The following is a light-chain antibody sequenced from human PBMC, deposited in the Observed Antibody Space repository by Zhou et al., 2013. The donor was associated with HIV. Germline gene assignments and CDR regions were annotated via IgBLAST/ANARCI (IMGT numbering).Light chain of an antibody. CDR3: QKYGDSKT. V-gene: IGKV3-11*01. J-gene: IGKJ1*01. Sequence: EIVLTQSPASLSLSPGERATLSCRASQSVGYFLAWYQQRPGQPPRLLIFGPSNRAPDRATGIPARFSGSGSGTDFTLTISSLEPEDSAVYYCQKYGDSKTFGQGTKVEIK. CDR2: GPS. CDR1: QSVGYF.